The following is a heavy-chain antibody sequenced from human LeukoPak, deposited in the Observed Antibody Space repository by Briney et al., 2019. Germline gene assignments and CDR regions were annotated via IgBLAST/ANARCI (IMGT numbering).Heavy chain of an antibody. Sequence: PGGSLRLSCAASGFTFSTYYMTWVRQAPGKGLEWVANIKQDGSQKYYVDSVQGRFITSRDNAKNSLYLQMNSLRAEDTAVYYCAAQRAVGFDYWGQGTLVTVSS. J-gene: IGHJ4*02. D-gene: IGHD6-19*01. CDR1: GFTFSTYY. CDR2: IKQDGSQK. V-gene: IGHV3-7*01. CDR3: AAQRAVGFDY.